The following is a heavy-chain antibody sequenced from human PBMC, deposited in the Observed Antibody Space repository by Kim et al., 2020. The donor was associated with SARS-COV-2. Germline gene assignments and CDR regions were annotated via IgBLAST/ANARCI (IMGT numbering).Heavy chain of an antibody. CDR3: AREGYCSGGSCYKVNYYYGMDV. J-gene: IGHJ6*02. CDR1: GFTFSSYE. D-gene: IGHD2-15*01. CDR2: ISSSGSTI. Sequence: GGSLRLSCAASGFTFSSYEMNWVRQAPGKGLEWVSYISSSGSTIYYADSVKGRFTISRDNAKNSLYLQMNSLRAEDTAVYYCAREGYCSGGSCYKVNYYYGMDVWGQGTTVTVSS. V-gene: IGHV3-48*03.